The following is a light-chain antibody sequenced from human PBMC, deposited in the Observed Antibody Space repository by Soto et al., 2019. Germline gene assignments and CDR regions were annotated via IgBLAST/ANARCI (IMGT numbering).Light chain of an antibody. J-gene: IGLJ2*01. CDR2: TNN. Sequence: QSVLTQPPSASGTPGQRVSFSCSGSISNIGTNYVSWYLQLPGTAPKLLIYTNNQRPSGVPDRFSGSKSGTSASLAISGLRSEAEGNYYCATWDDRVSFLAFGGGTKLTV. CDR1: ISNIGTNY. V-gene: IGLV1-47*01. CDR3: ATWDDRVSFLA.